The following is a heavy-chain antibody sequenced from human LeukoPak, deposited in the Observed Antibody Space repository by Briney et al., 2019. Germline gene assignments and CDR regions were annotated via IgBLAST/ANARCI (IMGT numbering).Heavy chain of an antibody. V-gene: IGHV1-18*01. CDR1: GYTFTSYG. CDR2: INTYNGNT. Sequence: GASVKVSCKASGYTFTSYGISWVRQAPGQGLEWMGWINTYNGNTNYAQKLQGRVTMTTDTSTSTAYMELRSLRSDDTAVYYCARDWPSYYYDSSGYYYFDYWGQGTLVTVSS. D-gene: IGHD3-22*01. J-gene: IGHJ4*02. CDR3: ARDWPSYYYDSSGYYYFDY.